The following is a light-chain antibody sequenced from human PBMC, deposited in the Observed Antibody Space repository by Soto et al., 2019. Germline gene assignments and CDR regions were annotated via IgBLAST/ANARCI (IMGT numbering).Light chain of an antibody. Sequence: DIQMTQSPSSLSASVGDRVTITCRTSRDITYDCAWYQQKPGRPPQRLMSLASRLASGVPSRFIGSGSGTEFTLTTTSLQPEDFATYYCLHHNSYPPVFVQGTKLDSK. V-gene: IGKV1-17*01. CDR2: LAS. CDR3: LHHNSYPPV. J-gene: IGKJ2*01. CDR1: RDITYD.